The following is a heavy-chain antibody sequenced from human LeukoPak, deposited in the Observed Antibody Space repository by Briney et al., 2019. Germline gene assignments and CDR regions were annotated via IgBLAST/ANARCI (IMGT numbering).Heavy chain of an antibody. D-gene: IGHD2-8*01. Sequence: GESLKISCKGSGYSFTSYWIGWVRQMPGKGLEWMGIIYPGDSDTRYSPSFQGQVTISADKSIGTAYLQWSSLKASDTAMYYCARGTGVRYCSNGVCYTSDYWGQGTLVTVSS. V-gene: IGHV5-51*01. CDR2: IYPGDSDT. J-gene: IGHJ4*02. CDR1: GYSFTSYW. CDR3: ARGTGVRYCSNGVCYTSDY.